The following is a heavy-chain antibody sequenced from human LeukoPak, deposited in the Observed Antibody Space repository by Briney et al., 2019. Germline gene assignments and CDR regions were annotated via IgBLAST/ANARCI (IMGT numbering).Heavy chain of an antibody. CDR2: ISAYNGNT. CDR1: GYTFTSYG. Sequence: GATVKVSCNASGYTFTSYGISWVRRAPGQGLEWMGWISAYNGNTNYAQKLQGRVTMTTDTSTSTAYMELRSLRSDDTAVYYCARDIGSGWYSFDPWGQGTLVTVSS. V-gene: IGHV1-18*04. CDR3: ARDIGSGWYSFDP. D-gene: IGHD6-19*01. J-gene: IGHJ5*02.